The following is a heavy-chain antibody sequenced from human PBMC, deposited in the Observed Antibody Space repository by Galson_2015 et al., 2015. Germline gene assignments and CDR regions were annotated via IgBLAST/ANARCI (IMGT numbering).Heavy chain of an antibody. CDR2: INHSGST. J-gene: IGHJ4*02. Sequence: LSLTCAVYGGSFSGYYWSWIRQPPGKGLEWIGEINHSGSTNYNPSLKSRVTISVDTSKNHFSLKLSSVTAADTAVYYCARVAITMVPFDYWGQGTLVTVSS. D-gene: IGHD3-10*01. V-gene: IGHV4-34*01. CDR3: ARVAITMVPFDY. CDR1: GGSFSGYY.